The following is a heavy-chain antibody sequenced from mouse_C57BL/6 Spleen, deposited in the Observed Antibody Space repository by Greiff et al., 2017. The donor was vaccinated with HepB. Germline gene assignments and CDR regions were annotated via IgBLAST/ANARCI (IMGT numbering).Heavy chain of an antibody. CDR1: GYTFTSYW. J-gene: IGHJ4*01. V-gene: IGHV1-69*01. Sequence: VQLQQPGTELVKPGASVKLSCKASGYTFTSYWMHWVKQRPGQGLEWIGEIDPSDSYTNYNQKFKGKSTLTVDKSSSTAYMQLSSLTSEDSAVYYCARWLLRNYAMDYWGQGTSVTVSS. CDR2: IDPSDSYT. CDR3: ARWLLRNYAMDY. D-gene: IGHD2-3*01.